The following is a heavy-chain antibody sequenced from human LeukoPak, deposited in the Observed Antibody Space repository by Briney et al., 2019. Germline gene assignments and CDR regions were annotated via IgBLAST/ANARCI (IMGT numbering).Heavy chain of an antibody. CDR2: IYYSGST. CDR3: ATQTYSSSWYPFDP. J-gene: IGHJ5*02. V-gene: IGHV4-59*11. Sequence: PSETLSLTCTVSGGSISSHYRSWIRQPPGKGLEWIGYIYYSGSTNYNPSLKSRVTISVDTSKDQFSLKLSSVTAADTAVYYCATQTYSSSWYPFDPWGQGTLVTVSS. CDR1: GGSISSHY. D-gene: IGHD6-13*01.